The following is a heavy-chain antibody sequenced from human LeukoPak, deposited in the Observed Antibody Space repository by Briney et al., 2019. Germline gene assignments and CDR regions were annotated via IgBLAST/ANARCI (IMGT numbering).Heavy chain of an antibody. D-gene: IGHD2-15*01. J-gene: IGHJ4*02. CDR1: GFTFSNYA. Sequence: GGSLRLSCAASGFTFSNYAMSWVRQAPGRGLEWVSGISGSGGSTYYADAVKGRFTISRDNSMNTLYLQMNSLRAEDTAVYYCAKNRGYCSGGSCYYDYWGQGTLVTVSS. CDR3: AKNRGYCSGGSCYYDY. CDR2: ISGSGGST. V-gene: IGHV3-23*01.